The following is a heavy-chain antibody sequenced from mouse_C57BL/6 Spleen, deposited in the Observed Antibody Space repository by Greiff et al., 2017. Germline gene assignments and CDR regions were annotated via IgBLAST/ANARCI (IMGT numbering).Heavy chain of an antibody. CDR3: ARSVRSGNY. CDR2: INPRTGNT. J-gene: IGHJ2*01. CDR1: GYTFTSSG. D-gene: IGHD2-14*01. V-gene: IGHV1-81*01. Sequence: VQLVESGAELARPGASVKLSCKASGYTFTSSGISWVKQRTGPGLEWIGEINPRTGNTYYNQKFKGTDTLTADKSSSTASMELRSQTSDDSAVYFCARSVRSGNYWGQGTTLTGSS.